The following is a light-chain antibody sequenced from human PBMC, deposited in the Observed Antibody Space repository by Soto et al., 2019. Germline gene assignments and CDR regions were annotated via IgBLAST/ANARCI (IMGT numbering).Light chain of an antibody. CDR2: EVT. CDR1: SSDVGAYNY. Sequence: QSALTQPASVSGSPGQSITISCTGTSSDVGAYNYVSWYQQYPGKAPKLMIYEVTYRPSGVSNRFSGSKSGNTASLTISGLQAEDEADYYCSSSTRSSTSVFGTGNKVTVL. CDR3: SSSTRSSTSV. J-gene: IGLJ1*01. V-gene: IGLV2-14*01.